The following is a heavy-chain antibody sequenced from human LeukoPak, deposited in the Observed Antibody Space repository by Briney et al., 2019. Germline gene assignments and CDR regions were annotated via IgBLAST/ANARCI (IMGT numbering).Heavy chain of an antibody. CDR1: GASISSYNYY. D-gene: IGHD3-22*01. CDR3: ASGFLEYDSSGPFDY. CDR2: IYYSGST. V-gene: IGHV4-31*03. J-gene: IGHJ4*02. Sequence: SETLSLTCTVSGASISSYNYYWAWIRQHPGKGLEWIGYIYYSGSTYYNPSLKSRVTISVDMSKNQFSLKLSSVTAADTAVYYCASGFLEYDSSGPFDYWGQGTLVTVSS.